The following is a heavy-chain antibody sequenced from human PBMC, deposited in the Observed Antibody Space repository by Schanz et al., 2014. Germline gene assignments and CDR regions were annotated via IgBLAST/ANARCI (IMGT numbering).Heavy chain of an antibody. D-gene: IGHD1-26*01. V-gene: IGHV4-31*03. J-gene: IGHJ5*02. Sequence: QVQLHESGPGLVEPSQTLSLTCTVSGDSISSAYWSWIRQHPGKGLEWIGFIYYRGNTYYNPSLKSRVSISLDPSKTQFFLNLNSLTAADTAVYYCARVTEPGWCDPWGQGTLVTVSS. CDR3: ARVTEPGWCDP. CDR1: GDSISSAY. CDR2: IYYRGNT.